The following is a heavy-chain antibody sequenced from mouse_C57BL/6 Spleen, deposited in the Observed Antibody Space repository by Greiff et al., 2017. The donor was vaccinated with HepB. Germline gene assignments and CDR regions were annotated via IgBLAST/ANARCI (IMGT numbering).Heavy chain of an antibody. J-gene: IGHJ4*01. CDR1: GYTFTNYW. V-gene: IGHV1-63*01. D-gene: IGHD3-3*01. Sequence: QVQLKQSGAELVRPGTSVKMSCKASGYTFTNYWIGWAKQRPGHGLEWIGDIYPGGGYTNYNEKFKGKATLTADKSSSTAYMQFSSLTSEDSAIYYCARGEGRGYAMDYWGQGTSVTVSS. CDR3: ARGEGRGYAMDY. CDR2: IYPGGGYT.